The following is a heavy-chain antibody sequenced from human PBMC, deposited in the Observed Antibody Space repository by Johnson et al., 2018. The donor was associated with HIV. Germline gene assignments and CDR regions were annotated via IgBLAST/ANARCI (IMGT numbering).Heavy chain of an antibody. V-gene: IGHV3-30*03. D-gene: IGHD3-22*01. J-gene: IGHJ3*01. CDR1: GFTFSSYG. CDR2: ISYDGGNK. Sequence: QVQLVESGGGVVQPGRSLRLSCAASGFTFSSYGMHWVRQAPGKGLEWVAVISYDGGNKYYADSVKGRVTISRDNSKNTLYLQRNSLRAEDTAVYYCARATYYYDTSGYLTRPRAVDVWGQGTMVTVSS. CDR3: ARATYYYDTSGYLTRPRAVDV.